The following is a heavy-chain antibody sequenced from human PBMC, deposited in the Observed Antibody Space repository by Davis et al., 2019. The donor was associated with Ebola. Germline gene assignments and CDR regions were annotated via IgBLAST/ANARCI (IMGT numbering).Heavy chain of an antibody. J-gene: IGHJ4*02. V-gene: IGHV4-59*01. Sequence: MPSETLSLTCTVSGDSIRYYYWSWIRQPPGKGLEWIGYIYYSGYTNYNPSLKSRATISVDTSKKQFSLELSSVTAADTAVYYCARGGGYNFLIDYWGQGTLVTVSS. CDR1: GDSIRYYY. D-gene: IGHD5-24*01. CDR3: ARGGGYNFLIDY. CDR2: IYYSGYT.